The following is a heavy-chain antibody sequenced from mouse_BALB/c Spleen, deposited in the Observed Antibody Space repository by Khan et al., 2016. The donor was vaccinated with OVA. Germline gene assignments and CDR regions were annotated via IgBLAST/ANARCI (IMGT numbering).Heavy chain of an antibody. V-gene: IGHV2-9*02. J-gene: IGHJ2*01. CDR2: IWAGGST. CDR3: ARLEDI. Sequence: QVQLKQSGPGLVAPSQSLSITCTVSGFSLTSYGVHWVRQPPGKGLEWLGVIWAGGSTNYNSDIMYRLSISKDNSKSQVFLKMISRQTNDTAMYYFARLEDIWGQGTTLTVSS. CDR1: GFSLTSYG. D-gene: IGHD1-3*01.